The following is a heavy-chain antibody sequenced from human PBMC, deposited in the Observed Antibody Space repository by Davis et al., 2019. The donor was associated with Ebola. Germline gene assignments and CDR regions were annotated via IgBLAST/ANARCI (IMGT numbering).Heavy chain of an antibody. V-gene: IGHV6-1*01. CDR2: TYYRSKWYN. Sequence: SQTLSLTCAISGDSVSSHSAAWNWIRQSPSRGLEWLGRTYYRSKWYNDYAVSVKSRITINPDTSKNQFSLQLNSVTPEDTAVYYCARARAFCTGGVCYDYYYGMDVWGQGTTVTVSS. J-gene: IGHJ6*02. CDR1: GDSVSSHSAA. D-gene: IGHD2-8*02. CDR3: ARARAFCTGGVCYDYYYGMDV.